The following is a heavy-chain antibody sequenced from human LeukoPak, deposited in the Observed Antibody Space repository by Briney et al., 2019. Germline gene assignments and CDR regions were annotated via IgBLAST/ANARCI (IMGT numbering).Heavy chain of an antibody. CDR1: GFTFSSYA. CDR3: ARDPTYNYGYYYYYYGMDV. Sequence: GRSLRLSCAASGFTFSSYAMHWVRQAPGKGLEWVSVISYDGSNKYYADSVKGRFTISRDNSKNKLYLQMNSLRAEDTAVYYCARDPTYNYGYYYYYYGMDVWGQGTTVTVSS. CDR2: ISYDGSNK. V-gene: IGHV3-30*04. D-gene: IGHD5-18*01. J-gene: IGHJ6*01.